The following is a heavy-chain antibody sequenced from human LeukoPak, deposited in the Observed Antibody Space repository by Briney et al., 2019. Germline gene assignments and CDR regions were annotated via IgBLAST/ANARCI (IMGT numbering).Heavy chain of an antibody. D-gene: IGHD6-13*01. V-gene: IGHV3-30*18. Sequence: GRSLRLSCAASGFTFSSYGMHWVRQAPGKGLEWVAVISYDGSNKYYADSVKGRFTISRDNSKNTLYLRMNSLRAEDTAVYYCAKLASSSWFDYWGQGTLVTVSS. CDR3: AKLASSSWFDY. CDR1: GFTFSSYG. CDR2: ISYDGSNK. J-gene: IGHJ4*02.